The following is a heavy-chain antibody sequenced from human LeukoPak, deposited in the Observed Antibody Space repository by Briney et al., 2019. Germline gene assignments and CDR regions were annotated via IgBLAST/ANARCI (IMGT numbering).Heavy chain of an antibody. D-gene: IGHD7-27*01. V-gene: IGHV1-69*13. J-gene: IGHJ4*02. CDR3: ARVEARHLRPNNWGLYYFDY. CDR2: IIPIFGTV. CDR1: GGTFSSYA. Sequence: GASVKVSCKASGGTFSSYAISWVRQAPGQGLEWMGGIIPIFGTVNYAQKFQGRVTITADESTSTAYMELSSLRSEDTAVYYCARVEARHLRPNNWGLYYFDYWGQGTLVTVSS.